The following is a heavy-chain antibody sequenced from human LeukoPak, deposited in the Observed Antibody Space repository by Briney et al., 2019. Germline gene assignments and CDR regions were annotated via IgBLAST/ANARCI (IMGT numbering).Heavy chain of an antibody. J-gene: IGHJ6*03. CDR1: GFTFSSYS. D-gene: IGHD2-2*01. CDR2: ISGLGGSV. V-gene: IGHV3-23*01. Sequence: PGGSLRLSCAASGFTFSSYSMNWVRQAPGKGLEWVSGISGLGGSVYYTDSMKGRFTISRDNSKNTLYLQMNSLRAEDTAVYYCAKDPRYCSSTSCYPHYYYYYYMDVWGKGTTVTVSS. CDR3: AKDPRYCSSTSCYPHYYYYYYMDV.